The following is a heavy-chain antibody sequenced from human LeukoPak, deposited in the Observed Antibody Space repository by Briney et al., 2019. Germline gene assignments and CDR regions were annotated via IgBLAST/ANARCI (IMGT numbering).Heavy chain of an antibody. J-gene: IGHJ4*02. CDR2: INQDGSEI. V-gene: IGHV3-7*01. CDR1: GFTFSTCW. D-gene: IGHD7-27*01. Sequence: GGSLRLSCAASGFTFSTCWMNWYRQAPGKGLEWVGNINQDGSEINYVDSVRGRFTISRDNAKNSLHLQMNSLRADDTAVYYCATDRDNSDWGKRFDSWGQGTLVTVSS. CDR3: ATDRDNSDWGKRFDS.